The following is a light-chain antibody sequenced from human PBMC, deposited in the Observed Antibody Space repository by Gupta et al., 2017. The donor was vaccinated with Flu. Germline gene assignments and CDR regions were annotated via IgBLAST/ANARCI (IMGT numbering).Light chain of an antibody. Sequence: SYELTQPPSVTVSPGQTASITCSGDQLEDKYVCWYQQKPGQSPVVVIYQDTKRPSGIPERFSGSNSGNTATLXIXGALAMXEADYYCQAWDNSTYVFGTGTTVTVL. CDR2: QDT. CDR3: QAWDNSTYV. J-gene: IGLJ1*01. CDR1: QLEDKY. V-gene: IGLV3-1*01.